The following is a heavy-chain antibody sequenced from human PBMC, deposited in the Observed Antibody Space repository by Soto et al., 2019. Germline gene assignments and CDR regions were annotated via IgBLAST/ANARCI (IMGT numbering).Heavy chain of an antibody. Sequence: GESLKISCKGSGYYFPGYWIAWVRQMPGKGLEWMGIIYPGDSDTRYSPSFQGQVTISADKSISTAYLQWSSLKASDTAMYYCARTYYDFWSGYYFGYWGQGTLVTVSS. CDR2: IYPGDSDT. V-gene: IGHV5-51*01. CDR3: ARTYYDFWSGYYFGY. D-gene: IGHD3-3*01. J-gene: IGHJ4*02. CDR1: GYYFPGYW.